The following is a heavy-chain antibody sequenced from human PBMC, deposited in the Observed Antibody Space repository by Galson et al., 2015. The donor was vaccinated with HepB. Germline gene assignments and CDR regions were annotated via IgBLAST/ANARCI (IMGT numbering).Heavy chain of an antibody. CDR2: IRYDGSNK. J-gene: IGHJ4*02. D-gene: IGHD6-19*01. V-gene: IGHV3-30*02. CDR1: GFTFSSYG. CDR3: AKDLGPVAGTSGPIDY. Sequence: SLRLSCAASGFTFSSYGMHWVRQAPGKGLEWVAFIRYDGSNKYYADSVKGRFTISRDNSKNTLYLQMNSLRAEDTAVYYCAKDLGPVAGTSGPIDYWGQGTLVTVSS.